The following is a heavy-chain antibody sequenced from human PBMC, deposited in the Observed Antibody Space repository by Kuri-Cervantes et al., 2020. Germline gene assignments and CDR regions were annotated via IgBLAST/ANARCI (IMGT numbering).Heavy chain of an antibody. CDR2: IYYSGST. J-gene: IGHJ4*02. CDR1: GGSISSYY. V-gene: IGHV4-59*08. D-gene: IGHD1-1*01. Sequence: SETLSLTCTVSGGSISSYYWSWIRQPPGKGLEWIGYIYYSGSTYYNPSLKSRVTISVDTSKNQFSLKLSSVTAADTAVYYCARHVQDWGQGTLVTVSS. CDR3: ARHVQD.